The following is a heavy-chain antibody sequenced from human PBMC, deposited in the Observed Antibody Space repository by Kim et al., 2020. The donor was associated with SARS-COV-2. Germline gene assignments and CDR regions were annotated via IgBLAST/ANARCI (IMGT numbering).Heavy chain of an antibody. V-gene: IGHV3-21*01. Sequence: GGSLRLSCAASGFTFSSYSMNWVRQAPGKGLEWVSSISSSSSYIYYADSVKGRFTISRDNAKNSLYLQMNSLRAEDTAVYYCAIIPQFAGYYYFDYWGQGTLVTVSS. CDR3: AIIPQFAGYYYFDY. CDR2: ISSSSSYI. CDR1: GFTFSSYS. D-gene: IGHD6-13*01. J-gene: IGHJ4*02.